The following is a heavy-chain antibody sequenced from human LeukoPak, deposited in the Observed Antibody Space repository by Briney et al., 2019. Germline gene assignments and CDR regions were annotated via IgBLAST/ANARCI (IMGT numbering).Heavy chain of an antibody. CDR2: MNPNSGNT. D-gene: IGHD4-23*01. CDR1: GYTFTSYD. V-gene: IGHV1-8*03. CDR3: AGAQDYGGNYWFDP. Sequence: ASVKVSCKASGYTFTSYDINWVRQATGQGLEWMGWMNPNSGNTGYAQKFQGRVTITRNTSISTAYMELSSLRSEDTAVYYCAGAQDYGGNYWFDPWGQGTLVTVSS. J-gene: IGHJ5*02.